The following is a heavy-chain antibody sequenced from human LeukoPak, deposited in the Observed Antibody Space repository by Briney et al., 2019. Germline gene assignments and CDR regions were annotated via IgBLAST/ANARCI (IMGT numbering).Heavy chain of an antibody. CDR3: ARTVVVTAEHAFDI. D-gene: IGHD2-21*02. CDR2: IIPIFGEA. J-gene: IGHJ3*02. Sequence: RASVKVSCKASGGTFSSYTLSWVRQAPGQGLEWMGGIIPIFGEANYAQKFQDRVTITADKSTNTAYMELSSLRSDDTAVYYCARTVVVTAEHAFDIWGQGTMVTVSS. CDR1: GGTFSSYT. V-gene: IGHV1-69*06.